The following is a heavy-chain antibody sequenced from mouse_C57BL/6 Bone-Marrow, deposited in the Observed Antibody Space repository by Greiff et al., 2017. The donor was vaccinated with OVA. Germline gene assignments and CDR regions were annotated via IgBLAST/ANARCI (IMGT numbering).Heavy chain of an antibody. Sequence: EVQVVESGGGLVKPGGSLKLSCAASGFTFSDYGMHWVRQAPEKGLEWVAYISSGSSTIYYADTVKGGFTISRDNAKNTLFLQMTSLRSEDTAMYYCARPEGYWGQGTTLTVSS. CDR3: ARPEGY. V-gene: IGHV5-17*01. CDR2: ISSGSSTI. J-gene: IGHJ2*01. CDR1: GFTFSDYG.